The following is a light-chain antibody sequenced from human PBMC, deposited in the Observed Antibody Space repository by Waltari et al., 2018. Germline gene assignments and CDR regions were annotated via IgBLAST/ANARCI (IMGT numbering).Light chain of an antibody. V-gene: IGKV3-11*01. Sequence: EIVLTLSPATLSLSPGERATLSCRASQSVSNNLAWYQQKPGQAPRLLIYDVSSRATGIPARISARGAGTDFTLTISSLEPEDSAVYYCQQRTSWPPGLSFGGGTNVEIK. J-gene: IGKJ4*01. CDR1: QSVSNN. CDR2: DVS. CDR3: QQRTSWPPGLS.